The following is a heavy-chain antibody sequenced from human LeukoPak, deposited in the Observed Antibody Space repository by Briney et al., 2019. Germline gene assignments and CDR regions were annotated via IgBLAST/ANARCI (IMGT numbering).Heavy chain of an antibody. J-gene: IGHJ3*02. CDR1: GGTFSSYA. CDR3: AQGRIAVAAHAFDI. CDR2: IIPIFGTA. V-gene: IGHV1-69*06. D-gene: IGHD6-19*01. Sequence: ASVKVSCKASGGTFSSYAISWVRQAPGQGLEWMGRIIPIFGTANYAQKFQGRVTITADKSTSTAYMELSSLRSEDTAVYYCAQGRIAVAAHAFDIWGQGTMVTVSS.